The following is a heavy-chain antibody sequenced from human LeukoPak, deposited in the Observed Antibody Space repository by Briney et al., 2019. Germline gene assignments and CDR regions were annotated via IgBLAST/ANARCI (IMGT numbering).Heavy chain of an antibody. D-gene: IGHD6-19*01. J-gene: IGHJ4*02. V-gene: IGHV3-74*01. CDR2: INNDGSST. CDR1: GFTFSSYW. Sequence: GWSLRLSCAASGFTFSSYWMHWVRQAPGKGLVWVSRINNDGSSTSNADSVKGRFTISRDNAKNTLYLQMNSLRAEDTAVYFCARVFSGWYFYFDNWGQGTLVTVSS. CDR3: ARVFSGWYFYFDN.